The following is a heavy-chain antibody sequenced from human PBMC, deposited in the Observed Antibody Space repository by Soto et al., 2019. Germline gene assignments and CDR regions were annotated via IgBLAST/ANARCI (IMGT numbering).Heavy chain of an antibody. CDR1: GASISSSSYY. V-gene: IGHV4-39*01. Sequence: SETLSLTCTVSGASISSSSYYWGWIRQPPGKGLEWIGSIYYSGSTYYNPSLKSRVTISVDTSKNQFSLKLSSVTAADTAVFYCARLEYSSGWLIDCWGQGTLVTVSS. CDR2: IYYSGST. D-gene: IGHD6-19*01. CDR3: ARLEYSSGWLIDC. J-gene: IGHJ4*02.